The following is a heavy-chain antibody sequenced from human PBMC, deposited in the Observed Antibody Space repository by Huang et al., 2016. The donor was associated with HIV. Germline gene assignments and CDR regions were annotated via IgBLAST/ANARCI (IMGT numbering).Heavy chain of an antibody. D-gene: IGHD3-10*01. CDR3: ATDTRAYYYGSGTNGMDV. J-gene: IGHJ6*02. Sequence: QVHLVQSRGELKKPGASVRVSCKTSGYTFNNYGIGWVRQAPGQGLEWRGWISADSGNPNYAQKFQCRLPLTTDTSTRTVYMDLRSLRSDGTAVYYCATDTRAYYYGSGTNGMDVWGQGTTVSVSS. CDR1: GYTFNNYG. CDR2: ISADSGNP. V-gene: IGHV1-18*04.